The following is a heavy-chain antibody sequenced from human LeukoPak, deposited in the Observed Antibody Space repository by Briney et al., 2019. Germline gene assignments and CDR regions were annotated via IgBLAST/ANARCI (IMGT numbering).Heavy chain of an antibody. J-gene: IGHJ4*02. V-gene: IGHV3-48*01. Sequence: GGSLRLSCAASGSTFSSYSMNWVRQAPGKRLEWVSYISSSGTTIYYADSVKGRFTISRDNAENSLYLQMNSLRAEDTAVYYCASLSYPGNFWGQGTLVTVSS. CDR2: ISSSGTTI. CDR1: GSTFSSYS. CDR3: ASLSYPGNF.